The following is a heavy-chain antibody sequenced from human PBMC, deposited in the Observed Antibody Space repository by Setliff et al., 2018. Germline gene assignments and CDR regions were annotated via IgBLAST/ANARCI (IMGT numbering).Heavy chain of an antibody. CDR3: VREGYSEYFQD. CDR2: ISYSGIT. J-gene: IGHJ1*01. D-gene: IGHD1-1*01. V-gene: IGHV4-38-2*01. Sequence: SETLSLTCAVSGYSISSDHYWDWIRQPPGKGLEWIGFISYSGITTYNVSLKSRVSISVDTSKNQLSLTLSSVTAADTAVYYCVREGYSEYFQDWGRGTLVTVSS. CDR1: GYSISSDHY.